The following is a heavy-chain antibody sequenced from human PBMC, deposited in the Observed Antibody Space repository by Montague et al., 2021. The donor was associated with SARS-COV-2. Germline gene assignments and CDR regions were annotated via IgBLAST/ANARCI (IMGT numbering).Heavy chain of an antibody. CDR3: ARDDIVLQGVTKGMDV. CDR1: GGSISSSNYY. Sequence: SETLSLTCTVSGGSISSSNYYWGWIRQPPGKGLEWIGNMYYSGSTYYNPSLKSRVTISIDTSMNQFSLKLSSVTAAGTAVYYCARDDIVLQGVTKGMDVWGQGTTVTVSS. V-gene: IGHV4-39*07. J-gene: IGHJ6*02. CDR2: MYYSGST. D-gene: IGHD3-10*01.